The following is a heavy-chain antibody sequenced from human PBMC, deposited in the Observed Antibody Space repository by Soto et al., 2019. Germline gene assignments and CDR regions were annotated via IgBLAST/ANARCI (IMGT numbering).Heavy chain of an antibody. V-gene: IGHV4-59*12. CDR2: IYYSGST. CDR1: GGSSSSYY. Sequence: PSGTLYIACTVSGGSSSSYYWSWIRQPPGKGLEWIGYIYYSGSTNYNPSLKSRVTISVDTSKNQFSLKVSSETAADTAVYYCARDRGGSSSPSFDYCGQGILVTVSS. J-gene: IGHJ4*02. CDR3: ARDRGGSSSPSFDY. D-gene: IGHD1-26*01.